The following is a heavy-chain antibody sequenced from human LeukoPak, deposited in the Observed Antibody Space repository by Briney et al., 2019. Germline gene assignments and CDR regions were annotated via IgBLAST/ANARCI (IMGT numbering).Heavy chain of an antibody. Sequence: GASVKVSCKASGYTFTRYGISWVRQAPGQGLEWMGWISAYNGNTNYAQKLQGRVTMTTDTSTSTAYMELRSLRSDDTAVYYCASGSLDYYDSSGYYMPLTFDYWGQGTLVTVSS. V-gene: IGHV1-18*01. J-gene: IGHJ4*02. CDR3: ASGSLDYYDSSGYYMPLTFDY. CDR2: ISAYNGNT. D-gene: IGHD3-22*01. CDR1: GYTFTRYG.